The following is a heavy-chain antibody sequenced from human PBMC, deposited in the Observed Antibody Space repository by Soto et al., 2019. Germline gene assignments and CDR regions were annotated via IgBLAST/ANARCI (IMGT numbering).Heavy chain of an antibody. CDR1: GGSISSYY. V-gene: IGHV4-59*12. D-gene: IGHD1-26*01. J-gene: IGHJ4*02. CDR3: ARDTRDGYYFEY. CDR2: IYYSGTT. Sequence: SETLSLTCTVSGGSISSYYWSWIRQPPGKGLEWIGYIYYSGTTYYNPSLKGRVTISVDTSRNQFSLELSSVTAADTAVYYCARDTRDGYYFEYWGQGILVTVSS.